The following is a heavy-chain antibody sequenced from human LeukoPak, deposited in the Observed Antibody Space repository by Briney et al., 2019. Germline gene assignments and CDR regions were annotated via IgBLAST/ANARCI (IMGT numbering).Heavy chain of an antibody. Sequence: SGTLSLTCIVSGYSMSSGYYWGWIRQPPGKGLEWIGSIYHSGSTYYNPTLKSRVTMSVDTSKNQFSLKLNSVTAADTAVYYCARDGPYGDRDYWGQGTLVTVSS. J-gene: IGHJ4*02. D-gene: IGHD4-17*01. CDR2: IYHSGST. CDR1: GYSMSSGYY. V-gene: IGHV4-38-2*02. CDR3: ARDGPYGDRDY.